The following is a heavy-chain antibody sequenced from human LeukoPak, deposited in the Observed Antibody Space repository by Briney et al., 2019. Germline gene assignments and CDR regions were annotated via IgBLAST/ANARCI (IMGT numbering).Heavy chain of an antibody. CDR3: ARGAVAGTPTFDY. Sequence: SQTLSLTCTVSGGSITSGGYYWSWIRQPPGKGLEWIGYIYYSGSTNYNPSLKIRVTISVDTSKNQFSLKLSSVTAADTAVYYCARGAVAGTPTFDYWGQGTLVTVSS. CDR1: GGSITSGGYY. J-gene: IGHJ4*02. V-gene: IGHV4-61*08. D-gene: IGHD6-19*01. CDR2: IYYSGST.